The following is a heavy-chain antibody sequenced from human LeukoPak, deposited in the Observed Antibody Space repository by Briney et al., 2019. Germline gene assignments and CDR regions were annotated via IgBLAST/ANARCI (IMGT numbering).Heavy chain of an antibody. CDR2: ISGSGGST. V-gene: IGHV3-23*01. D-gene: IGHD3-3*01. CDR1: GFTFSSYA. Sequence: PGGSPRLSCAASGFTFSSYAMSWVRQAPGKGLEWVSAISGSGGSTYYADSVKGRFTISRDNSKNTLYLQMNSLRAEDTAVYYCAKDQGYYDFWSGFDYWGQGTLVTVSS. CDR3: AKDQGYYDFWSGFDY. J-gene: IGHJ4*02.